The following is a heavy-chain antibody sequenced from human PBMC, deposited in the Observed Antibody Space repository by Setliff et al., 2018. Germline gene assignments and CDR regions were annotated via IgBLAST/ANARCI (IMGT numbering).Heavy chain of an antibody. CDR2: ISGSGGST. CDR1: GFTFSSYA. Sequence: GVSLKISCAASGFTFSSYAMSWVRQAPGKGLEWVSAISGSGGSTYYADSVKGRFTISRDNSKNTLYLQMNSLRAEDTAVYYCAKNGFGVVALGVNNWFDPWGQGTLVTVSS. J-gene: IGHJ5*02. CDR3: AKNGFGVVALGVNNWFDP. V-gene: IGHV3-23*01. D-gene: IGHD3-10*01.